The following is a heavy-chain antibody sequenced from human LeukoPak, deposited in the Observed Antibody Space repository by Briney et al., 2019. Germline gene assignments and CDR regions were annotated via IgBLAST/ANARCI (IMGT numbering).Heavy chain of an antibody. D-gene: IGHD2-8*01. Sequence: GESLKISCKGSGYSFTSYWIGWVRQMPGKGLEWMGIIYPGDSDTRYSPSFQGQVTISADKSISTAYLQWSSLKASDTAMYYCARLGGWWEAYCTNGVCYSDYWGQGTLVTVSS. CDR2: IYPGDSDT. CDR1: GYSFTSYW. V-gene: IGHV5-51*01. J-gene: IGHJ4*02. CDR3: ARLGGWWEAYCTNGVCYSDY.